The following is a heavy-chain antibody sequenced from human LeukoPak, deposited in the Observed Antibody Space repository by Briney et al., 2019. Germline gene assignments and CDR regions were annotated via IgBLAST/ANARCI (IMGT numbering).Heavy chain of an antibody. D-gene: IGHD2-8*01. V-gene: IGHV4-59*01. CDR3: ARGRYCTNGVCSIFDY. Sequence: SETLSLTCTVSDGSISSYYWSWIRQPPGKGLEWIGYIYYSGSTNYNPSLKSRVTISVDTSKNQFSLKLSSVTAADTAVYYCARGRYCTNGVCSIFDYWGQGTLVTVSS. J-gene: IGHJ4*02. CDR2: IYYSGST. CDR1: DGSISSYY.